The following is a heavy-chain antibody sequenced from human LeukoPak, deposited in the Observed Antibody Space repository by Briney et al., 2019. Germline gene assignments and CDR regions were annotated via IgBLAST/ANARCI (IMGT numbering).Heavy chain of an antibody. CDR2: SNPSSGDS. J-gene: IGHJ3*02. CDR3: VTVKSAFDI. CDR1: GYTFTVYY. Sequence: ASVKVSCKASGYTFTVYYIHWVRQAPGQGLEWMGWSNPSSGDSKYAQKFQGRVTMTRDTSTSTAYMELSSLRSDDTAVYYCVTVKSAFDIWGQGTMVTVSS. V-gene: IGHV1-2*02. D-gene: IGHD3-16*02.